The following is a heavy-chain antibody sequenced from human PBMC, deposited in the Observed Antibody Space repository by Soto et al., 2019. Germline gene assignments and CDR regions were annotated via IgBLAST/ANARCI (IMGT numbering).Heavy chain of an antibody. J-gene: IGHJ6*02. D-gene: IGHD2-21*01. V-gene: IGHV1-2*02. CDR1: GYTFTGYY. Sequence: ASVKVSCKASGYTFTGYYVHWVREAPGQGLEWMGWINPETGGTSYAQKFQGRVTLSRDTSINAAYLELSSLRFDDAAVYFCARERFQVISDGMDVWGQGTTVTVSS. CDR2: INPETGGT. CDR3: ARERFQVISDGMDV.